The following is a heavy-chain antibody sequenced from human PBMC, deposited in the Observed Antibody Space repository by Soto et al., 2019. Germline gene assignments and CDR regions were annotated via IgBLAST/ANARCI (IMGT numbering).Heavy chain of an antibody. CDR1: GVSISSGDYY. CDR3: ARAAQYYDILTGCRWFDP. D-gene: IGHD3-9*01. CDR2: IYYSGST. V-gene: IGHV4-30-4*01. Sequence: SETLSLTCTVSGVSISSGDYYWSWIRQPPGKGLEWIGYIYYSGSTYYNPSLKSRVTISVDTSKNQFSLKLSSVTAADTAVYYCARAAQYYDILTGCRWFDPWGQGTLVTVSS. J-gene: IGHJ5*02.